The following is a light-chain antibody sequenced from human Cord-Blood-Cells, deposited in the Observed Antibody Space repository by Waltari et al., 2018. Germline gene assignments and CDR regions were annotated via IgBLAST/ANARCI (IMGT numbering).Light chain of an antibody. V-gene: IGLV3-19*01. J-gene: IGLJ2*01. CDR1: SLRSYY. Sequence: SSELTQDPAVSVVLGQTVRITCQGDSLRSYYASWYQQKPGQAPVLVIYGKNNRPSGIPDRFSGSSSGNTASLTITGAQAEDEADYYCNSRDSSGNLFGGGTKLTVL. CDR2: GKN. CDR3: NSRDSSGNL.